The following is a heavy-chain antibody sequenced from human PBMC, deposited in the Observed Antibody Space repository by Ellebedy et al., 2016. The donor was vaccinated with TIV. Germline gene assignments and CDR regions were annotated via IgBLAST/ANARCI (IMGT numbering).Heavy chain of an antibody. J-gene: IGHJ4*02. D-gene: IGHD1-26*01. CDR1: GYSFTTYW. Sequence: GESLKISXKGSGYSFTTYWIGWVRQTPEKGLEWMGIIYPDDSDTKYGPSFRGQVTLSVDKSIKTAFLQWSSLKASDSAMYYCARLPVGATSNFDYWGQGTLVTVSS. V-gene: IGHV5-51*01. CDR2: IYPDDSDT. CDR3: ARLPVGATSNFDY.